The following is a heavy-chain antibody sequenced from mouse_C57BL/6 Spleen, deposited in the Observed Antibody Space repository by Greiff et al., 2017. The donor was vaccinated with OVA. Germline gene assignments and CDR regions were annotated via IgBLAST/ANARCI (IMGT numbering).Heavy chain of an antibody. CDR1: GYAFSSSW. CDR3: ARHYYGSREEDYFDY. CDR2: IYPGDGDT. J-gene: IGHJ2*01. D-gene: IGHD1-1*01. V-gene: IGHV1-82*01. Sequence: QVQLQQSGPELVKPGASVKISCKASGYAFSSSWMNWVKQRPGKGLEWIGRIYPGDGDTNYNGKFKGKATLTADKSSSTAYMQLSSLTSEDSAVYFCARHYYGSREEDYFDYWGQGTTLTVSS.